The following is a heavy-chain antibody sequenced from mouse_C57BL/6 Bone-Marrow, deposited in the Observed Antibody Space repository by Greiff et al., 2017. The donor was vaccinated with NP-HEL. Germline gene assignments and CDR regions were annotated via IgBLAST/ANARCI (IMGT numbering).Heavy chain of an antibody. V-gene: IGHV1-47*01. CDR3: ARGGQWDWYFDV. J-gene: IGHJ1*03. Sequence: VQGVESGAELVKPGASVKMSCKASGYTFTTYPIEWMKQNHGKSLEWIGNFHPYNDDTKYNEKFKGKATLTVEKSSSTVYLELSRLTSDDSAVYYCARGGQWDWYFDVWGTGTTVTVSS. CDR2: FHPYNDDT. CDR1: GYTFTTYP. D-gene: IGHD6-1*01.